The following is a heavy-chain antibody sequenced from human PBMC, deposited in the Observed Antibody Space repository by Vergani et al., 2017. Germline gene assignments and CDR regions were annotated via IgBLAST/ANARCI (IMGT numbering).Heavy chain of an antibody. J-gene: IGHJ3*02. V-gene: IGHV3-9*01. CDR1: GITFWKFG. D-gene: IGHD6-19*01. CDR3: AKVGRSEVAGTFGAFDI. Sequence: EVQVVESGGGLAQPGGSLRLSCEASGITFWKFGMHWVRQGPGKGLEWVSGISWNSGAVDYADSVRGRFTISRDNAKNSLFLEMNSLRFEDTAVYYCAKVGRSEVAGTFGAFDIWGQGTMVTVSS. CDR2: ISWNSGAV.